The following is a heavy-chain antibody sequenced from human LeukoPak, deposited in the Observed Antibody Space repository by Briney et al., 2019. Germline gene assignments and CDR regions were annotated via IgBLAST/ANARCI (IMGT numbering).Heavy chain of an antibody. CDR1: GGTFSSYA. D-gene: IGHD5-18*01. J-gene: IGHJ6*04. V-gene: IGHV1-69*13. CDR3: ASHVRSTAMDPWYYYGMDV. Sequence: SVKVSCKASGGTFSSYAISWVRQAPGQGLEWMGGIIPIFGTANYAQKFQGRVTITADESTSTAYMEPSSLRSEDTAVYYCASHVRSTAMDPWYYYGMDVWGKGTTVTVSS. CDR2: IIPIFGTA.